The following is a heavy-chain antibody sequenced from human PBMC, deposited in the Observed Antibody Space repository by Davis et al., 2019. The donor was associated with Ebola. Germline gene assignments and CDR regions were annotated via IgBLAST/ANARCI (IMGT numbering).Heavy chain of an antibody. Sequence: RGSLRLSCAASGFTVSSNYMSWVRQAPGKGLEWVSVIYSGGSTYYADSVKGRFTISRHNSKNTLYLQMNSLRAEDTAVYYCARVSGSYWAGAFDIWGQGTMVTVSS. J-gene: IGHJ3*02. D-gene: IGHD1-26*01. CDR2: IYSGGST. CDR3: ARVSGSYWAGAFDI. V-gene: IGHV3-53*01. CDR1: GFTVSSNY.